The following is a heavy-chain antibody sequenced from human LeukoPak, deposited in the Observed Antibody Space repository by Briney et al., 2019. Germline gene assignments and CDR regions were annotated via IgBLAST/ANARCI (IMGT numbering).Heavy chain of an antibody. CDR1: GFTFSSYS. Sequence: GGSLRLSCAASGFTFSSYSMNWVRQAPGKGLEWVSYISSSSSTIYYADSVKGRFTISRDNAKNSLYLQMNSLRDEDTAVYYCARSIAAPHTKNQWVMDVWGQGTTVTVSS. V-gene: IGHV3-48*02. CDR2: ISSSSSTI. CDR3: ARSIAAPHTKNQWVMDV. D-gene: IGHD6-6*01. J-gene: IGHJ6*02.